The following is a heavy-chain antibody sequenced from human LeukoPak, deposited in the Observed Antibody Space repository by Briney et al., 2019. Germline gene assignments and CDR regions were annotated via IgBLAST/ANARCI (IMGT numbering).Heavy chain of an antibody. CDR1: GYTFTGYY. CDR3: ARGRHRRVGATPDY. Sequence: ASVKVSCKASGYTFTGYYMHWVRQAPGQGLEWMGWINPNSGGTNYAQKFQGRVTMTRDTSISTAYMELSRLRSEDTAVYYCARGRHRRVGATPDYWGQGTLVTVSS. CDR2: INPNSGGT. J-gene: IGHJ4*02. V-gene: IGHV1-2*02. D-gene: IGHD1-26*01.